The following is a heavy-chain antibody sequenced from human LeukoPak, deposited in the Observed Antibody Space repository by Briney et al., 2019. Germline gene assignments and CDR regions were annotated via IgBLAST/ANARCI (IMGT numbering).Heavy chain of an antibody. J-gene: IGHJ3*02. Sequence: ASVKVSCKASGYTFTSYGISWVRQAPGQGLEWMGWINPNSGGTNYAQKFQGRVTMTRDTSISTAYMELSRLRSDDTAVYYCARSRLWSEETDAFDIWGQGTMVTVSS. CDR2: INPNSGGT. D-gene: IGHD3-10*02. CDR1: GYTFTSYG. V-gene: IGHV1-2*02. CDR3: ARSRLWSEETDAFDI.